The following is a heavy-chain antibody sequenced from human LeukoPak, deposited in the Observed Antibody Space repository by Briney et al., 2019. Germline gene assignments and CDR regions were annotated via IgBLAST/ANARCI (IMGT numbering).Heavy chain of an antibody. Sequence: GGSLRLSCAASGFTFSSYNMNWVRQAPGKGLEWVSYISSSSSTTYYADSVKGRFTISRDNAKNSLYLQMNSLRAEDTAVYYCASARRYYDSNPFDPWGQGTLVTVSS. CDR1: GFTFSSYN. CDR2: ISSSSSTT. V-gene: IGHV3-48*01. D-gene: IGHD3-22*01. J-gene: IGHJ5*02. CDR3: ASARRYYDSNPFDP.